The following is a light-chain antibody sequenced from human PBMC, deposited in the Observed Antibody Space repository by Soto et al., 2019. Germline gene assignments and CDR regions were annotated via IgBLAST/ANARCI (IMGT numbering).Light chain of an antibody. Sequence: DIVLTQPPGTLSLSPGDRATLSCRASQSVSTSYLAWYQQKPGQAPRLLIYGASSRATGIPDRFSGSGSGTDFTLTISGLEPEDFAVYYCQQRSNWPLFTFGPGTKVDI. CDR3: QQRSNWPLFT. J-gene: IGKJ3*01. CDR1: QSVSTSY. V-gene: IGKV3D-20*02. CDR2: GAS.